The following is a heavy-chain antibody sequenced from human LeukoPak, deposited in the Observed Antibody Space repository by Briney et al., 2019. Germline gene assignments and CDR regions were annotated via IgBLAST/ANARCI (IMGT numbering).Heavy chain of an antibody. CDR2: IRSKAYGGTT. CDR1: GFTFGDYA. CDR3: TTDKVGGRQDIVVVPAAKGYPLPDAFDI. Sequence: GGFLRLSCTASGFTFGDYAMSWFRQVPGKGLEWVGFIRSKAYGGTTEYAASVKGRFTISRDDSKNTLYLQMNSLKTEDTAVYYCTTDKVGGRQDIVVVPAAKGYPLPDAFDIWGQGTMVTVSS. J-gene: IGHJ3*02. D-gene: IGHD2-2*01. V-gene: IGHV3-49*03.